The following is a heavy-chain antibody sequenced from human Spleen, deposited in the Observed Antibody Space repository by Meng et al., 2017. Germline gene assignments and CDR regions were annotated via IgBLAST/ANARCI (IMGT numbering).Heavy chain of an antibody. Sequence: QGRLQEEVAGLVRPSWTLSLTCTFSGGSVSRCSYYWTWIRQPPGKGLEWIGEINHSGATNYNPSLKSRVTISVDTSKNQFSLKLNSVTAADTAIYYCARRRLYDFWSGSTPFDYWGQGTLVTVSS. CDR2: INHSGAT. V-gene: IGHV4-61*01. D-gene: IGHD3-3*01. J-gene: IGHJ4*02. CDR3: ARRRLYDFWSGSTPFDY. CDR1: GGSVSRCSYY.